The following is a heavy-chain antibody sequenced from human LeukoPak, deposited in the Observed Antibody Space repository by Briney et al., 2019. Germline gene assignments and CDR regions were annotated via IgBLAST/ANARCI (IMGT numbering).Heavy chain of an antibody. Sequence: GGSLRLSCAASGFTFSSYAMSWVRQAPGKGLEWASAISGSGGSTYYADSVKGRFTISRDNSKNTLYLQMNSLRAEDTAVYYCAKVPLKLGYCSSTSCSAIWGQGTMVTVSS. D-gene: IGHD2-2*01. J-gene: IGHJ3*02. CDR1: GFTFSSYA. CDR3: AKVPLKLGYCSSTSCSAI. CDR2: ISGSGGST. V-gene: IGHV3-23*01.